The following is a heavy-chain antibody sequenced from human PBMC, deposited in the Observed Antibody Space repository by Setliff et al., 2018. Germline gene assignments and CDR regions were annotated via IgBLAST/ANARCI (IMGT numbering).Heavy chain of an antibody. CDR1: GDSISSTSYQ. J-gene: IGHJ4*01. V-gene: IGHV4-39*01. Sequence: SETLSLTCTVSGDSISSTSYQWGWVRQPPGKGLEWIGSIYYTGTAYYNPSLKSRVTISVDTSKNQFSLQVTSLAATDTALYFCARHEFVGGYYGSVTYRHFDYWD. CDR3: ARHEFVGGYYGSVTYRHFDY. D-gene: IGHD3-10*01. CDR2: IYYTGTA.